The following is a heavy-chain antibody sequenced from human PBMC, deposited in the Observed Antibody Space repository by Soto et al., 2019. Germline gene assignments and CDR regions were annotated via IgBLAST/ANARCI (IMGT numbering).Heavy chain of an antibody. CDR2: ISDSGGST. J-gene: IGHJ4*02. V-gene: IGHV3-23*01. CDR1: GFTFSSYA. D-gene: IGHD2-21*02. CDR3: ARIGPYCGGDCYPDFDF. Sequence: GSLRLSCAASGFTFSSYAMSWVRQAPGKGLEWVSGISDSGGSTYYADSVKGRFTISRVNPKNTMYLQMSNLRAEDTAVYFCARIGPYCGGDCYPDFDFWGLGTPVTAPQ.